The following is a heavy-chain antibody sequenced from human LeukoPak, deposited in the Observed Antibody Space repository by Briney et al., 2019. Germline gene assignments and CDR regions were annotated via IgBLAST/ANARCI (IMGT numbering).Heavy chain of an antibody. CDR3: ARDRGEQWLDY. CDR1: GGSFSGYY. V-gene: IGHV4-34*01. J-gene: IGHJ4*02. CDR2: INHSGST. Sequence: SETLSLTCAVYGGSFSGYYWSWIRQPPGKGLEWIGEINHSGSTNYNPSLKSRVTISVDTSKNQFSLKLSSVTAADTAVYYCARDRGEQWLDYWGQGTLVTVSS. D-gene: IGHD6-19*01.